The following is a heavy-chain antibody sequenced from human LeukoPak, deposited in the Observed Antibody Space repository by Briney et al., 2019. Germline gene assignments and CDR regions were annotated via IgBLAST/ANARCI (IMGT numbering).Heavy chain of an antibody. V-gene: IGHV3-48*01. CDR2: ISSSSSTI. CDR1: GFIFSSYS. J-gene: IGHJ4*02. Sequence: GGSLRLSCAASGFIFSSYSMNWVRQAPGKGLEWVSYISSSSSTIYYADSVKGRFTISRDNSKNTLYLQMNSLRAEDTAVYYCARDAARVIDYWGQGTLVTVSS. D-gene: IGHD4-11*01. CDR3: ARDAARVIDY.